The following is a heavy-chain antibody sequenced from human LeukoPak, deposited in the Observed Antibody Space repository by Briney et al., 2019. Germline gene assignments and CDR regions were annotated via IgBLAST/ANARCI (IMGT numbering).Heavy chain of an antibody. Sequence: SQTLSLTCAISGDSVSSNSAAWNWIRQSPSRGLEGLGRTYYRSKWYNDYAVSVKSRIPITPDTSKNQSSLQLNSVTPEHTAVYYCARVGNVDTAMAFDYLGQGTLVTVSS. D-gene: IGHD5-18*01. CDR3: ARVGNVDTAMAFDY. CDR2: TYYRSKWYN. J-gene: IGHJ4*02. CDR1: GDSVSSNSAA. V-gene: IGHV6-1*01.